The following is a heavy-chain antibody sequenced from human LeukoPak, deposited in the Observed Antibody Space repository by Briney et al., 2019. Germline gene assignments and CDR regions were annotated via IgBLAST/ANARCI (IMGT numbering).Heavy chain of an antibody. CDR2: ISSSGGST. CDR1: GFTFSSPA. J-gene: IGHJ4*02. V-gene: IGHV3-23*01. D-gene: IGHD3-10*01. CDR3: AKGKAFLWFGEPQDY. Sequence: GGSLRLSCAASGFTFSSPAMSWVRQVPGKGLEWVSGISSSGGSTSYADSVRGRFTISRDNSKNTLYVPMNSLRDEDTAVYYCAKGKAFLWFGEPQDYWGQGTLVTVSS.